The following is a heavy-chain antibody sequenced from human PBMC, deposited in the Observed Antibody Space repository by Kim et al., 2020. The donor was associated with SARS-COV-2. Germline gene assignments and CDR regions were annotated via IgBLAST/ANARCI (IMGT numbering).Heavy chain of an antibody. D-gene: IGHD3-22*01. Sequence: ADSVKGRFTISRDNSKNTLYLQMNSLRAEDTAVYYCARDDSSGYYPYFDYWGQGTLVTVSS. V-gene: IGHV3-30*01. J-gene: IGHJ4*02. CDR3: ARDDSSGYYPYFDY.